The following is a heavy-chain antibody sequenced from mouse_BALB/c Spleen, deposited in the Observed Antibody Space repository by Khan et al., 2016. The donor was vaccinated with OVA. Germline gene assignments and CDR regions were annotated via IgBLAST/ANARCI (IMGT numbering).Heavy chain of an antibody. V-gene: IGHV5-6*01. CDR1: GFTFSSYS. CDR3: ADHLTGSFAY. Sequence: EVELVESGGDLVKPGGSLKLSCAASGFTFSSYSMSWVRQTPDKRLEWVASISSGGDYTNYPDSVKGRFTISRDNAKNTLYLQMSDLKSEDTAIYYCADHLTGSFAYWGQGTLVTVSA. CDR2: ISSGGDYT. D-gene: IGHD4-1*01. J-gene: IGHJ3*01.